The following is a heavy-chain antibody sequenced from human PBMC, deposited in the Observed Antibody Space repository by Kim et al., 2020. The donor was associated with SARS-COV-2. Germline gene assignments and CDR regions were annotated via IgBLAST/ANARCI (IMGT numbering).Heavy chain of an antibody. CDR2: ISGSGGST. J-gene: IGHJ4*02. CDR1: GFTFSSYA. D-gene: IGHD6-13*01. V-gene: IGHV3-23*01. CDR3: AKAPGSWLSFDY. Sequence: GGSLRLSCAASGFTFSSYAMSWVRQAPGKGLEWVSTISGSGGSTYYAESVKGRFTISRDNSKNTQYVQMNSLRAEDTAVYYCAKAPGSWLSFDYWGQGTLVTVS.